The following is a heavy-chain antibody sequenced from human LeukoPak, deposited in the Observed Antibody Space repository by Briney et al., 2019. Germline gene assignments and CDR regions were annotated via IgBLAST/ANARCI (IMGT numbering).Heavy chain of an antibody. J-gene: IGHJ6*03. CDR2: ISGSGGST. D-gene: IGHD3-10*01. Sequence: PGGSLRLSCAASGFTFSNYAMRWVRQAPGKGLEWVSAISGSGGSTYYADSVKGRFTISRDNSKNTLYLQMNSLRAEDTAVYYCAKDGEYYNYYYYYMDVWGKGTTVTVSS. V-gene: IGHV3-23*01. CDR3: AKDGEYYNYYYYYMDV. CDR1: GFTFSNYA.